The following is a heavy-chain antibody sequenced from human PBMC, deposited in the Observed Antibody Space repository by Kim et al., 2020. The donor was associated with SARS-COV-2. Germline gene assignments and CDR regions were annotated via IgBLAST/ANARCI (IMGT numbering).Heavy chain of an antibody. CDR2: ISYDGSNK. V-gene: IGHV3-30*18. CDR3: AKDSFGLGSNYYYGMDV. CDR1: GFTFSSYG. D-gene: IGHD3-10*01. Sequence: GGSLRLSCAASGFTFSSYGMHWVRQAPGKGLEWVAVISYDGSNKYYADSVKDRFTISRDNSKNTLYLQMNSLRAEDTAVYYCAKDSFGLGSNYYYGMDVWGQGTTVTVSS. J-gene: IGHJ6*02.